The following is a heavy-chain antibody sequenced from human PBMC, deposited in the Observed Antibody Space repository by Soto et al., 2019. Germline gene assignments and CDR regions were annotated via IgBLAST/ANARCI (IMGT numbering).Heavy chain of an antibody. CDR1: GSTFSRYG. Sequence: QVQLVESGGGVVQPGRSLRLSCAASGSTFSRYGIHWVRQAPGKGLEWVVTISYDGSSKYYADSVKGRFTISRDNSKNTLYLQMNSLRAEDTAVYYCAKDTWYHSSYWFGSGYYYYGMDVWGQGTTVTVSS. CDR3: AKDTWYHSSYWFGSGYYYYGMDV. V-gene: IGHV3-30*18. CDR2: ISYDGSSK. J-gene: IGHJ6*02. D-gene: IGHD6-19*01.